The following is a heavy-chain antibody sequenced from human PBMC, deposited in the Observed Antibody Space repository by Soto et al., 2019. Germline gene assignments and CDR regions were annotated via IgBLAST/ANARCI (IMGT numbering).Heavy chain of an antibody. D-gene: IGHD6-13*01. V-gene: IGHV3-33*01. CDR2: IWYDGSNK. J-gene: IGHJ6*02. Sequence: PGGSLRLSCAASGFTFSSYGMHWVRQAPGKGLEWVAVIWYDGSNKYYADSVKGRFTISRDNSKNTLYLQMNSLRAEDTAVYYCARYSSTVSYYYYGMDVWCQGTTVTVSS. CDR1: GFTFSSYG. CDR3: ARYSSTVSYYYYGMDV.